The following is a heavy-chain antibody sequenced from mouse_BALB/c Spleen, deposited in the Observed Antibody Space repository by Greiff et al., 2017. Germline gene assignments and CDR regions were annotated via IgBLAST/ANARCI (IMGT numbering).Heavy chain of an antibody. CDR2: IYPGNSDT. CDR1: GYTFTSYW. Sequence: VHVKQSGTVLARPGASVKMSCKASGYTFTSYWMHWVKQRPGQGLEWIGAIYPGNSDTSYNQKFKGKAKLTAVTSTSTAYMELSSLTNEDSAVYYCTRIITTRNFDVWGAGTTVTVSS. V-gene: IGHV1-5*01. D-gene: IGHD1-2*01. J-gene: IGHJ1*01. CDR3: TRIITTRNFDV.